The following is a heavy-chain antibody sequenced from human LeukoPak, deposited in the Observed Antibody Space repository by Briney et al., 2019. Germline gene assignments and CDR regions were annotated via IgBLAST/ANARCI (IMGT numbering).Heavy chain of an antibody. V-gene: IGHV1-2*02. CDR1: GYTFTGYY. CDR2: INPNSGRT. CDR3: ARVCSSTSCSDY. Sequence: ASVKVSCKASGYTFTGYYMHRVRQAPGQALEWIGLINPNSGRTNYAQKLQGRVTMSRDTSISTAYMELSRLRSDDTAVYYCARVCSSTSCSDYWGQGTLVTVSS. J-gene: IGHJ4*02. D-gene: IGHD2-2*01.